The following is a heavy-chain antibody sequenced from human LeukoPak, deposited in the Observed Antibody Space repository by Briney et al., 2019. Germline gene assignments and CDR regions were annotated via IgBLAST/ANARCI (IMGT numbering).Heavy chain of an antibody. J-gene: IGHJ4*02. V-gene: IGHV1-69*05. CDR1: EGTLSSYA. Sequence: SSVKVSCNASEGTLSSYAISWVRQAPGQGLEWMGRIIPIFGTANYAQKFQGRVTITTDESTSTAYMELSSLRSEDTAVYYCVTDRSDYWGQGTLVTVSS. CDR3: VTDRSDY. CDR2: IIPIFGTA.